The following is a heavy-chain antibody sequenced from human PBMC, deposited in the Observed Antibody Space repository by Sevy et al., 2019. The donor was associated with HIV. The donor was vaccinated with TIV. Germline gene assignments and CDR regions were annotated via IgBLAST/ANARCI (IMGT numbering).Heavy chain of an antibody. J-gene: IGHJ4*02. CDR1: GGSISSYY. V-gene: IGHV4-59*12. D-gene: IGHD3-22*01. Sequence: ETLSLTCTVSGGSISSYYWSWIRQPPGKGLEWIGYIYYSGSTNYNPSLKSRVTISVDMSKNQFSLKLSSVTAADTAVYYCARWGDSSGYYSFFDNWGQGTLVTVSS. CDR2: IYYSGST. CDR3: ARWGDSSGYYSFFDN.